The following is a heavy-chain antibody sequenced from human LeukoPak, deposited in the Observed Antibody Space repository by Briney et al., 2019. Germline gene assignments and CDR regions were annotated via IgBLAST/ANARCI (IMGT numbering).Heavy chain of an antibody. CDR2: ISAYNGNT. D-gene: IGHD3-10*01. Sequence: GASVKVSCKASGYTFTNYGISWLRQAPGQGLEWMGWISAYNGNTNYAQELQGRVSMTTDTSTSTAYMELRSLRSDDTAVYYCARERDVAYYYGSGSQAADYWGQGTLVTVSS. V-gene: IGHV1-18*01. CDR3: ARERDVAYYYGSGSQAADY. CDR1: GYTFTNYG. J-gene: IGHJ4*02.